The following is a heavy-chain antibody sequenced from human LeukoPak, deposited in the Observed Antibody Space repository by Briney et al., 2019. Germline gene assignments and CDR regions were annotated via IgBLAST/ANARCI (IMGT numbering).Heavy chain of an antibody. CDR2: MNDGGNYI. Sequence: GGSLRLSCAASGFTFSSYAMSWVRQAPGKGLEWVSAMNDGGNYIYYADSVKGRFTVSRYNSKDTLYLQMNSMRAEDTAVYKFVFGFGDKSSWGQGTLVTVSS. V-gene: IGHV3-23*01. D-gene: IGHD3-10*01. J-gene: IGHJ5*02. CDR3: VFGFGDKSS. CDR1: GFTFSSYA.